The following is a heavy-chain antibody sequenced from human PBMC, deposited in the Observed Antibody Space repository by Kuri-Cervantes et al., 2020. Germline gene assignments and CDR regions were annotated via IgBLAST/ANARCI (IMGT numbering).Heavy chain of an antibody. CDR3: AKDPPTDLDY. J-gene: IGHJ4*02. CDR1: GFTFSSYG. V-gene: IGHV3-30*02. D-gene: IGHD4-17*01. Sequence: GESLKISCAASGFTFSSYGMDWVRQAPGKGLEWVAFIRYDGSNKYYADSVKGRFTISRDNSKNTLYLQMNSLRAEDTAVYYCAKDPPTDLDYWGQGTLVTVSS. CDR2: IRYDGSNK.